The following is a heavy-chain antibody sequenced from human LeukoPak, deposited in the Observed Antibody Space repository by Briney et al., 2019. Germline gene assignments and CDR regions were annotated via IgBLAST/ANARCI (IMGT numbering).Heavy chain of an antibody. CDR3: ARSLVVRGVLIDY. J-gene: IGHJ4*02. V-gene: IGHV1-2*02. CDR2: INPNSGGT. Sequence: ASVKVSCKAFGYTFTGYYMHWVRQAPGQGLEWMGWINPNSGGTNYAQKFQGRVTMTRDTSISTAYMELSRLRSDDTAVYYCARSLVVRGVLIDYWGQGTLVTVSS. D-gene: IGHD3-10*01. CDR1: GYTFTGYY.